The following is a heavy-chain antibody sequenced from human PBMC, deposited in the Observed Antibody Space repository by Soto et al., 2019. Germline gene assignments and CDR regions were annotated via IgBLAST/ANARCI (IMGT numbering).Heavy chain of an antibody. CDR3: ARDSSSSYYYYYGMDV. J-gene: IGHJ6*02. CDR1: GFTFSSYW. Sequence: PGGSLRLSCAASGFTFSSYWMSWVRQAPGKGLEWVANIKQDGSEKYYVDSVKGRFTISRDNAKNSLYLQMNSLRAEDTAVYYSARDSSSSYYYYYGMDVWGQGTTVTVSS. D-gene: IGHD6-13*01. CDR2: IKQDGSEK. V-gene: IGHV3-7*05.